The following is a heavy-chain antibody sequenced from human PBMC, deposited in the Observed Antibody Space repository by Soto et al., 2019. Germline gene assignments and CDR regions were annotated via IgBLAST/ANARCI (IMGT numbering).Heavy chain of an antibody. V-gene: IGHV2-5*01. CDR3: AHSYPYYDFWSGYQIRGSHFDY. D-gene: IGHD3-3*01. CDR2: IYWNDDK. CDR1: GFSLSTSGVG. J-gene: IGHJ4*02. Sequence: SGPTLVKPTQTLTLTCTFSGFSLSTSGVGVGWIRQPPGKALEWLALIYWNDDKRYSPSLKSRLTITKDTSKNQVVLTMTNMDPVETATYYCAHSYPYYDFWSGYQIRGSHFDYWGQGTLVTVSS.